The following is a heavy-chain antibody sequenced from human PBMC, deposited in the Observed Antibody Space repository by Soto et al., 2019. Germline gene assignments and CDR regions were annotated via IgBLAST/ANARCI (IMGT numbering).Heavy chain of an antibody. CDR2: ITTDKGKT. J-gene: IGHJ4*02. Sequence: ASVKVSCKTSGYTFTSYGISWVRQAPGQGLEWMGWITTDKGKTTYAPEFEDRLTMTSATSTNTVYMELRSLKSDDTAIYFCARDRLRGYDSSGFYSWGQGTLVTVSS. V-gene: IGHV1-18*01. CDR1: GYTFTSYG. D-gene: IGHD3-22*01. CDR3: ARDRLRGYDSSGFYS.